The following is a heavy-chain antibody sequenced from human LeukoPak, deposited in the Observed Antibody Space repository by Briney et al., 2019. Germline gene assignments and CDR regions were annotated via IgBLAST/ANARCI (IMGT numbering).Heavy chain of an antibody. J-gene: IGHJ3*02. V-gene: IGHV4-34*01. CDR2: VSHRGTT. D-gene: IGHD3-3*01. CDR1: GDSFNTYY. CDR3: AKKRRRGYYLNSAFDM. Sequence: SETLSLTCSVNGDSFNTYYWSWIRQPPGKALEWIGEVSHRGTTSYSPSLKSRVTISVETSKNQFSLSVKSVTAADTAIYYCAKKRRRGYYLNSAFDMWGQGTMVTVSS.